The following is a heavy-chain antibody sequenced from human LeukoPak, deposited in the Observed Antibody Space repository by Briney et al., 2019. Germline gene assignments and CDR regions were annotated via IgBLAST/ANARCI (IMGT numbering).Heavy chain of an antibody. CDR1: GFTFSSYS. D-gene: IGHD6-19*01. CDR2: ISSSSSTI. Sequence: GGSLRLSCAASGFTFSSYSMNWVRQAPGKGLEWVSYISSSSSTIYYADSVKGRFTISRDNAKNSLYLQMNSLRAEDTAVYYCARDEVAVAGQFDYWGQGTLVTVSS. V-gene: IGHV3-48*01. CDR3: ARDEVAVAGQFDY. J-gene: IGHJ4*02.